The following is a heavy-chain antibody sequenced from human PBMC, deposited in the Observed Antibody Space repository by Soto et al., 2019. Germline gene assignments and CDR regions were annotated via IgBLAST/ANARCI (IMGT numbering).Heavy chain of an antibody. CDR2: INDAGSTT. Sequence: EVQLVESGGGLVQPGGSLRLSCAASEFTFSNYWMHWVRHAPGKGLVWVSRINDAGSTTNYADSVKGRFAISRDNAKSTVFLQMNGLSAEDTAVYYCARGGLRAYWFDPWGQGTLVTVSA. D-gene: IGHD3-10*01. CDR3: ARGGLRAYWFDP. CDR1: EFTFSNYW. V-gene: IGHV3-74*01. J-gene: IGHJ5*02.